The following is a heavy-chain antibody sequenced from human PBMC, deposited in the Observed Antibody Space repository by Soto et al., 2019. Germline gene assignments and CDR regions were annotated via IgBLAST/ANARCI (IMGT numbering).Heavy chain of an antibody. CDR3: ARHGFYGDYSSNYFDP. CDR1: GYSFTNYW. J-gene: IGHJ5*02. D-gene: IGHD4-17*01. V-gene: IGHV5-51*01. CDR2: IYPSDSTT. Sequence: ESLKISCKGSGYSFTNYWIAGVRQMPGKGLEYMGIIYPSDSTTRYSPSFQGQVTISADKSISTAYLQWNSLKASDTAMYYCARHGFYGDYSSNYFDPWGQGTLVTVSS.